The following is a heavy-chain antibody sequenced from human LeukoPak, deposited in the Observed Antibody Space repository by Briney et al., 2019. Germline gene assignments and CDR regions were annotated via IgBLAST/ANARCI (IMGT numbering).Heavy chain of an antibody. D-gene: IGHD4-17*01. Sequence: GGSLRLSCAAAGFTFSSYGMHWVRQAPGRGLEWVAFIRYDGSDKYYADSVKGRFTISRDSSKNTLYLRMNSLRAEDTAVYYCAKDLTTVTTQGDYWGQGTLVTVSS. CDR1: GFTFSSYG. CDR3: AKDLTTVTTQGDY. CDR2: IRYDGSDK. V-gene: IGHV3-30*02. J-gene: IGHJ4*02.